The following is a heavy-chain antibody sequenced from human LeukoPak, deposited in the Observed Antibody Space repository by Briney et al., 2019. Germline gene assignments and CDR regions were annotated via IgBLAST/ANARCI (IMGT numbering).Heavy chain of an antibody. Sequence: QSGGSLRLSCAASGFTFSSYAMSWVRQAPGKGLEWVSAISGSGGSTYYADSVKGRFTISRDNSKNTLYLQMNSLRVEDTAEYYCVRGLTLFDYWGQGTLVTVSS. D-gene: IGHD3-9*01. V-gene: IGHV3-23*01. CDR1: GFTFSSYA. CDR3: VRGLTLFDY. CDR2: ISGSGGST. J-gene: IGHJ4*02.